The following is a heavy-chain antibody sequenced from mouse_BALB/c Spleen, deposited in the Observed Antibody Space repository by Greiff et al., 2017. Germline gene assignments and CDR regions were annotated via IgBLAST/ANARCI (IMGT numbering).Heavy chain of an antibody. J-gene: IGHJ2*01. CDR2: IWSGGST. D-gene: IGHD2-3*01. CDR1: GFSLTSYG. Sequence: QVHVKQSGPGLVQPSQSLSITCTVSGFSLTSYGVHWVRQSPGKGLEWLGVIWSGGSTDYNAAFISRLSISKENSESQVFFKMNSLQANDTAIYYCARNPRYDGYYFDYWGQGTTLTVSS. V-gene: IGHV2-2*02. CDR3: ARNPRYDGYYFDY.